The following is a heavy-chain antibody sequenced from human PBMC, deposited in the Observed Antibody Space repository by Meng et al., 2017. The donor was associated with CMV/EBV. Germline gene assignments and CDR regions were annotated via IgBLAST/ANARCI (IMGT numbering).Heavy chain of an antibody. CDR2: IIPILGIA. V-gene: IGHV1-69*02. CDR1: GYTFSSYT. D-gene: IGHD3-22*01. CDR3: ASEGRRYYDSSGYYYYWYFDL. J-gene: IGHJ2*01. Sequence: SVKVSCKASGYTFSSYTISWVRQAPGQGLEWMGRIIPILGIANYAQKFQGRVTITADKSTSTAYMELSSLRSEDTAVYYCASEGRRYYDSSGYYYYWYFDLWGRGTLVTVSS.